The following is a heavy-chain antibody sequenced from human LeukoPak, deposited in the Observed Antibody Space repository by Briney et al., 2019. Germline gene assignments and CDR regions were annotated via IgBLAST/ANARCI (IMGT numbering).Heavy chain of an antibody. V-gene: IGHV4-39*07. J-gene: IGHJ5*02. Sequence: PSETLSLTCTVSGGSISSSSYYWGWIRQPPGKGLEWIGSIYYSGSTYYNPSLKSRVTISVDTSKNQFSLKLSSVTAADTAVYYCARGPDIVVVVAAFWFDPWGQGTLVTVSS. CDR3: ARGPDIVVVVAAFWFDP. CDR1: GGSISSSSYY. D-gene: IGHD2-15*01. CDR2: IYYSGST.